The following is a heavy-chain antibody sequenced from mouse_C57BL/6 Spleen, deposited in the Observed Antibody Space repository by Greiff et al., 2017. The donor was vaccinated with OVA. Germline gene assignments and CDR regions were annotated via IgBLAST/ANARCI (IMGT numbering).Heavy chain of an antibody. V-gene: IGHV5-15*01. CDR2: ISNLAYSI. CDR3: ARHGYDEGAWFAY. D-gene: IGHD2-2*01. CDR1: GFTFSDYG. J-gene: IGHJ3*01. Sequence: EVHLVESGGGLVQPGGSLKLSCAASGFTFSDYGMAWVRQAPRKGPEWVAFISNLAYSIYYADTVTGRFTISRENAKNTLYLEMSSLRSEDTAMYYCARHGYDEGAWFAYWGQGTLVTVSA.